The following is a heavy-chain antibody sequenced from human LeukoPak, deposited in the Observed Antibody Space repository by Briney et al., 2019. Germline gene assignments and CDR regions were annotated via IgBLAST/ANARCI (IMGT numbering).Heavy chain of an antibody. J-gene: IGHJ6*02. Sequence: ASQTLSLTCTVSGGSISSGDYYWSWIRQPPGKGLEWIGYIYYSGSTYYNPSLKSRVTISVDTSKNQFSLKLSSVTAADTAVYYCARDRSKSGYDYYYYYGMDVWGQGTMVTVSS. CDR1: GGSISSGDYY. CDR2: IYYSGST. CDR3: ARDRSKSGYDYYYYYGMDV. D-gene: IGHD5-12*01. V-gene: IGHV4-30-4*01.